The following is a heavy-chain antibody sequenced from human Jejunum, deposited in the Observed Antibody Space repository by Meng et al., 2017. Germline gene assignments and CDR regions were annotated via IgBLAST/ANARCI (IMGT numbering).Heavy chain of an antibody. V-gene: IGHV3-30*04. CDR3: TRGSSRYESSGDHFKH. CDR1: GFSFTNYA. J-gene: IGHJ1*01. D-gene: IGHD3-22*01. CDR2: ISYDGSNK. Sequence: GESLKISCAASGFSFTNYAMHWVRQAPGKGLEWVALISYDGSNKYYADSVKGRFTVSRDNSKNTMYLQMNSLSAEDPAVYYCTRGSSRYESSGDHFKHWGQGTLVTVSS.